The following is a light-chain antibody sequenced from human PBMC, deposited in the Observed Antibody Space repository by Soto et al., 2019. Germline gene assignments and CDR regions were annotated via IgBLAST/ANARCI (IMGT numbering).Light chain of an antibody. V-gene: IGKV3-15*01. J-gene: IGKJ1*01. CDR1: QSLNRD. CDR3: QQYNIWPGT. CDR2: GAS. Sequence: IVMTQSPATLSMSPGERATLSCRASQSLNRDLAWYQQKPGQSPRLLIFGASIRATGIPARFSGSGSGTEFTLTIGSLQSEDCALYYCQQYNIWPGTFGQGTKVEI.